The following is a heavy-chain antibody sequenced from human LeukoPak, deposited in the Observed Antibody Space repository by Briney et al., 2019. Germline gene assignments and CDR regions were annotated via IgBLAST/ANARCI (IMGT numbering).Heavy chain of an antibody. Sequence: GRFTISRDNAKNSLFLQMNSLRAEDTAVYYCARVRCSSNSCFPYYWGQGTLVTVSS. CDR3: ARVRCSSNSCFPYY. D-gene: IGHD2-2*01. V-gene: IGHV3-11*06. J-gene: IGHJ4*02.